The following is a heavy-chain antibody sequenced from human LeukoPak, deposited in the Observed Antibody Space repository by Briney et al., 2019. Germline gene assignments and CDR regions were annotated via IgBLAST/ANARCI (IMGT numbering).Heavy chain of an antibody. CDR3: ARDSDSSTP. V-gene: IGHV1-69*01. CDR1: GGXXXXXA. D-gene: IGHD3-22*01. CDR2: IIPIFGTA. J-gene: IGHJ5*02. Sequence: KXXCKASGGXXXXXAXSWVRQXPXQGLEWMGGIIPIFGTANYAQKFQGRVTITADESTSTAYMELSSLRSEDTAVYYCARDSDSSTPWGQGTLVTVSS.